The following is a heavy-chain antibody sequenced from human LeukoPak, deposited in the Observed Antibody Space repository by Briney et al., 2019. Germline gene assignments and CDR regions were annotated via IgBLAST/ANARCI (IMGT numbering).Heavy chain of an antibody. J-gene: IGHJ6*03. CDR3: ASRSSSAESYYYYYMDV. CDR1: GGSISSYY. CDR2: IYYSGST. V-gene: IGHV4-59*01. D-gene: IGHD6-6*01. Sequence: SETLSLTCTVSGGSISSYYWSWIRQPPGKGLEWIGYIYYSGSTNYNPSLKSRVTISVDTSKNQFSLKLSSVTAADTAVYYCASRSSSAESYYYYYMDVWGKGTTVTVSS.